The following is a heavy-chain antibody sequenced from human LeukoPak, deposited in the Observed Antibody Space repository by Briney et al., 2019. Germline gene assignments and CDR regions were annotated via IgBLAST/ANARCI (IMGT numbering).Heavy chain of an antibody. CDR3: ARRRDTSGWLDH. J-gene: IGHJ5*02. V-gene: IGHV4-4*09. Sequence: SETLSLTCSVSGASISNYYWSWIRQPPGKGLEWIGYILSTGTTNYNPSLKSRVAILVDTSKNQFSLRLSSVTAADTAVYYCARRRDTSGWLDHWGQETLVTVSS. CDR1: GASISNYY. CDR2: ILSTGTT. D-gene: IGHD6-19*01.